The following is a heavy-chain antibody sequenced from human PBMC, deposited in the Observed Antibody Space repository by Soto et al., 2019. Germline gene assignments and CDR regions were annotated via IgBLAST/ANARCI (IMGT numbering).Heavy chain of an antibody. V-gene: IGHV3-21*01. J-gene: IGHJ6*02. CDR1: GFIFTSYS. D-gene: IGHD6-13*01. Sequence: GGSLRLSCAASGFIFTSYSMNWVRQAPGKGLEWVSSISSSSSYIYYADSVKGRFTISRDNAKNSLYLQMSSLRAEDTAVHYCARDSGSSSDYYGMDVWGQGTTVTVSS. CDR2: ISSSSSYI. CDR3: ARDSGSSSDYYGMDV.